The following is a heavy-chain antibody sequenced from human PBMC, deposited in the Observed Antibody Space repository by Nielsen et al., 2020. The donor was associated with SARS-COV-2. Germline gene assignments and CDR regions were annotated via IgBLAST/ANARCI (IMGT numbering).Heavy chain of an antibody. CDR3: ASEGYYDILTGYSHDAFDI. D-gene: IGHD3-9*01. J-gene: IGHJ3*02. V-gene: IGHV4-61*05. Sequence: SETLSLTCTVSGGSISSSSYYWGWIRQPPGKGLEWIGYIYYSGSTNYNPSLKSRVTISVDTSKNQFSLNLSSVTAADTAVYYCASEGYYDILTGYSHDAFDIWGQGTMVTVSS. CDR2: IYYSGST. CDR1: GGSISSSSYY.